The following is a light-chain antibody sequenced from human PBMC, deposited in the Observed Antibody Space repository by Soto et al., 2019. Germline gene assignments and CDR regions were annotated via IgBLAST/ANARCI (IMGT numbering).Light chain of an antibody. Sequence: EIVLTQSPDTLSLSPGERATLSCRASQSVSGYLGWYQQKPGQAPRLLIYDASNRAYGVTARFRGIGSGTNFTLTTASLEPDDFDVYYCQQRSNWPYLTFGGWTRV. J-gene: IGKJ4*01. CDR3: QQRSNWPYLT. V-gene: IGKV3-11*01. CDR2: DAS. CDR1: QSVSGY.